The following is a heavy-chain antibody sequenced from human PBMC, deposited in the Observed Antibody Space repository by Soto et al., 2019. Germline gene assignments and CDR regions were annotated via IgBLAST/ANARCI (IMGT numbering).Heavy chain of an antibody. CDR1: GGSISGYS. V-gene: IGHV4-59*08. J-gene: IGHJ6*03. Sequence: SETLSLTCTVSGGSISGYSWSWIRQPPGKGLEWIGYVHYSGGTNYSPSLNSRVTISVDTSKSHFSLKLYSVTAADTAVYYCARGPRITMVRGAAKYYYYYMDVWGKGTTVTVS. CDR2: VHYSGGT. CDR3: ARGPRITMVRGAAKYYYYYMDV. D-gene: IGHD3-10*01.